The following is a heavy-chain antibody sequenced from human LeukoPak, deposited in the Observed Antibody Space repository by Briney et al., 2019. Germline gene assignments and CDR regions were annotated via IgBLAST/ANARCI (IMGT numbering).Heavy chain of an antibody. CDR3: ASAQTGGFDY. V-gene: IGHV4-59*05. Sequence: SETLSLTCTVSGGSISSYYWSWIRQPPGKGLEWIGSIYYSGSTYYNPSLKSRVTISVDTSKNQFSLKLSSVTAADTAVYYCASAQTGGFDYWGQGTLVTVSS. D-gene: IGHD1-14*01. J-gene: IGHJ4*02. CDR1: GGSISSYY. CDR2: IYYSGST.